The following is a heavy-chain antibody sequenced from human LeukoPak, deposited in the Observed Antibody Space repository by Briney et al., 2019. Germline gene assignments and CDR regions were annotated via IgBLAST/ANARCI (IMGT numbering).Heavy chain of an antibody. CDR1: GGSISSYY. Sequence: SETLSLTCTVSGGSISSYYWSSIRQPPGKRLEWIGYIYYSGSTNYNPSLKSRVTISVDTSKNQFSLKLSSVTAADTAVYYCARDPAVYGGNPLDAFDIWGQGTMVTVSS. J-gene: IGHJ3*02. CDR3: ARDPAVYGGNPLDAFDI. CDR2: IYYSGST. D-gene: IGHD4-23*01. V-gene: IGHV4-59*01.